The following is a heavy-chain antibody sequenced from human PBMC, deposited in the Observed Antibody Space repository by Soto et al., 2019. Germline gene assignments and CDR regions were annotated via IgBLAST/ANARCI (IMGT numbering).Heavy chain of an antibody. CDR2: IYYSGST. V-gene: IGHV4-39*01. Sequence: QLQLQESGPGLVKPSETLSLTCTVSGGSISSSSYYWGWIRQPPGKGLEWIGSIYYSGSTYYNPSLKSRVTISVDTPKNQFSLKLSSVTAADTGVYYCATRSYWYFDLWGRGTLVTVSS. J-gene: IGHJ2*01. CDR1: GGSISSSSYY. CDR3: ATRSYWYFDL.